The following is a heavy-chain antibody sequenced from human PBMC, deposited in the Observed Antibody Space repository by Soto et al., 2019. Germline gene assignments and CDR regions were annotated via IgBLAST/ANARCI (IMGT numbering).Heavy chain of an antibody. D-gene: IGHD2-21*02. CDR2: INPSGGST. V-gene: IGHV1-46*01. J-gene: IGHJ4*02. Sequence: ASVKVSCKASGYTFTSYYMHWVRQAPGQGLEWMGIINPSGGSTSYAQKFQGRVTMTRDTSTSTVYMELSSLRSEDTAVYYCARASEGVVTAVYFDYWGQGTLVTVS. CDR1: GYTFTSYY. CDR3: ARASEGVVTAVYFDY.